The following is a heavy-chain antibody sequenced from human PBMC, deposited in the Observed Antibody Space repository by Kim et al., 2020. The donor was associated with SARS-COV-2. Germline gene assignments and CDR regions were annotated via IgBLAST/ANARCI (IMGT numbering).Heavy chain of an antibody. V-gene: IGHV3-21*01. CDR1: GFTFSSYS. CDR3: ASWGYSFGGSGSHGGSDY. J-gene: IGHJ4*02. Sequence: GGSLRLSCAASGFTFSSYSMNWVRQAPGKGLEWVSSISSSSSYIYYADSVKGRFTISRDNAKNSLYLQMNSLRAEDTAVYYCASWGYSFGGSGSHGGSDYWGQGTLVTVSS. D-gene: IGHD5-18*01. CDR2: ISSSSSYI.